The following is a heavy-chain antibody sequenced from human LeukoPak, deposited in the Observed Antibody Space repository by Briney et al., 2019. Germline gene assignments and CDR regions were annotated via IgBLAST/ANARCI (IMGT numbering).Heavy chain of an antibody. Sequence: ASVKVSCKASGGTFSSYAISWVRQAPGQGLEWMGGIIPIFGTANYAQKLQGRVTMTTDTSTSTAYMELRSLRSDDTAVYYCARDRGWFDPWGQGTLVTVSS. CDR1: GGTFSSYA. D-gene: IGHD5-24*01. J-gene: IGHJ5*02. V-gene: IGHV1-69*05. CDR2: IIPIFGTA. CDR3: ARDRGWFDP.